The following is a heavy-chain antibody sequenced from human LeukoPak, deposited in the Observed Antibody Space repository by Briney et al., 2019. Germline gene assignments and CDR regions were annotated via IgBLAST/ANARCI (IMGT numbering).Heavy chain of an antibody. J-gene: IGHJ3*02. V-gene: IGHV3-30*04. CDR2: ISHDGSDK. CDR3: AREGVQTTVDAFDI. D-gene: IGHD4-17*01. Sequence: GGSLRLSCAASGFTLKIYPMHWVRQAPGKGLEWLSVISHDGSDKNNADSVKGRFIISRDNSKNTIYLQLNSLRPEDTAMYYCAREGVQTTVDAFDIWGLGAMVIVSS. CDR1: GFTLKIYP.